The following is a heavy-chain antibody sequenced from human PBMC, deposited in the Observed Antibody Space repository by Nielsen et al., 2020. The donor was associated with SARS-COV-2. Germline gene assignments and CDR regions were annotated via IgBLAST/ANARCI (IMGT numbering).Heavy chain of an antibody. Sequence: WVRQAPGQGLEWMGIINPNGGATDFAQRFQGRVTMTRDTSTSTVYMELSSLRSEDTAVYFCARDPNSDYYFDYWGQGTLVTVSS. CDR2: INPNGGAT. CDR3: ARDPNSDYYFDY. J-gene: IGHJ4*02. V-gene: IGHV1-46*01.